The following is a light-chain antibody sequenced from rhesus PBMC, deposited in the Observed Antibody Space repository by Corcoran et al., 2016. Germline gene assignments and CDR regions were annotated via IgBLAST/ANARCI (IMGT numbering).Light chain of an antibody. V-gene: IGKV1-22*01. CDR2: KAS. CDR1: QSISSW. CDR3: PQYSSSPYS. Sequence: DIQMTQSPSSLSASVGDTVTITCRASQSISSWLAWYQQKPGKAPKLLIDKASSLQSGVPSRVSGNGSWTDFTLTISSLQSEDFATYYCPQYSSSPYSFGQGTKVEIK. J-gene: IGKJ2*01.